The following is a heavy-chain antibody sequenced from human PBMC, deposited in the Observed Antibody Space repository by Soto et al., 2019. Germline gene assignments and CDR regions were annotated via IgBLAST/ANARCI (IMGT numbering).Heavy chain of an antibody. CDR2: ISYDGSNK. CDR3: VRENYYYGMDV. CDR1: GFTFSSYA. Sequence: GGSLRLSCAASGFTFSSYAMHWVRQAPGKGLEWVAVISYDGSNKYYADSVKGRFTISRDNSKNTVFLQMNSLRVEDTAMYYCVRENYYYGMDVWGQGTAVTVSS. V-gene: IGHV3-30*14. J-gene: IGHJ6*02.